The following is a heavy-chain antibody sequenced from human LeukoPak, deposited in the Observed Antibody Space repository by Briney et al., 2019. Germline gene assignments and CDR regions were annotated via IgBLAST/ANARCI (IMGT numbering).Heavy chain of an antibody. CDR1: GYPFTTYG. CDR3: ARVGALRREYYFDY. D-gene: IGHD3-16*01. CDR2: IIPIFGTA. V-gene: IGHV1-69*13. Sequence: ASVKVSCKASGYPFTTYGISWVRQAPGQGLEWMGGIIPIFGTANYAQKFQGRVTITADESTSTAYMELSSLRSEDTAVYYCARVGALRREYYFDYWGQGTLVTVSS. J-gene: IGHJ4*02.